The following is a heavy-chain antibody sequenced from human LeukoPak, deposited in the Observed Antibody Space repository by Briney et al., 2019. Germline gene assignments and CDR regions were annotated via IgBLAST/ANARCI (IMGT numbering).Heavy chain of an antibody. Sequence: ASVTVSCKVSGSTLSELSMHWVRQSPGKGLEWLGGFAPEDGYDREVGETICAQKFQGRVTITADKSTSTAYMELSSLRAEDTAVYYCARGNGLFSPYYYYYMDVWGKGTTVTISS. CDR1: GSTLSELS. J-gene: IGHJ6*03. V-gene: IGHV1-24*01. D-gene: IGHD2/OR15-2a*01. CDR2: FAPEDGYDREVGET. CDR3: ARGNGLFSPYYYYYMDV.